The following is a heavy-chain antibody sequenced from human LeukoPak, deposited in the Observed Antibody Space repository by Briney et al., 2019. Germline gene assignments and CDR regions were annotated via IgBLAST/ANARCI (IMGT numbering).Heavy chain of an antibody. CDR1: GGSISSGDYY. D-gene: IGHD2-2*01. V-gene: IGHV4-30-4*08. Sequence: SETLSLTCTVSGGSISSGDYYWSWIRQPPGKGPEWIGYIYYSGSTYYNPSLKSRVTISVDTSKNQFSLKLSSVTAADTAVYYCARVRSQPSIVVVPGGAHKMDVWGKGTTVTVSS. CDR2: IYYSGST. CDR3: ARVRSQPSIVVVPGGAHKMDV. J-gene: IGHJ6*04.